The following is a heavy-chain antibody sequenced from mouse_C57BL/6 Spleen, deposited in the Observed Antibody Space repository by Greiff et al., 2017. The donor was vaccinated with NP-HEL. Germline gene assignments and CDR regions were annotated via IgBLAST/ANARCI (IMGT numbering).Heavy chain of an antibody. CDR3: ARGYDYDVAWFAY. CDR1: GFTFSSYA. D-gene: IGHD2-4*01. CDR2: ISDGGSYT. V-gene: IGHV5-4*03. Sequence: EVKLVESGGGLVKPGGSLKLSCAASGFTFSSYAMSWVRQTPEKRLEWVATISDGGSYTYYPDNVKGRFTISRDNAKNNLYLQMSHLKSEDTAMYYCARGYDYDVAWFAYWGQGTLVTVSA. J-gene: IGHJ3*01.